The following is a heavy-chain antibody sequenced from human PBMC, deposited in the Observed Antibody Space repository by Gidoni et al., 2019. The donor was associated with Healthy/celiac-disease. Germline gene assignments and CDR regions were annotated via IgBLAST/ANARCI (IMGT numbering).Heavy chain of an antibody. V-gene: IGHV3-15*01. CDR2: IKSKTDGGTT. J-gene: IGHJ4*02. CDR3: TTDLQYYDILTGYYPDY. CDR1: GFPFSHAW. D-gene: IGHD3-9*01. Sequence: VQLVESGGGLVQPGGSLRLSCAASGFPFSHAWLRWVRQAPGKGLEGVGRIKSKTDGGTTDYAAPVKGRFTISRDESKNTLYLQMNSLKTEDTAVYYCTTDLQYYDILTGYYPDYWGQGTLVTVSS.